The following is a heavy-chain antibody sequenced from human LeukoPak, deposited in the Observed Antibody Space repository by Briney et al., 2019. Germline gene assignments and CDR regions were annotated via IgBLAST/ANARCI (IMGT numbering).Heavy chain of an antibody. V-gene: IGHV3-48*03. J-gene: IGHJ6*03. D-gene: IGHD3-22*01. CDR2: ISISGSTI. Sequence: GGSLRLSCAASGFTFSSYEMNWVRQAPGKGLEWVSYISISGSTIYYADSVKGRFTISRDNAKNSLYLQMNSLRAEDTAVYYCARVYRYDQFPGHDTPILMDVWGKGTTVTVSS. CDR1: GFTFSSYE. CDR3: ARVYRYDQFPGHDTPILMDV.